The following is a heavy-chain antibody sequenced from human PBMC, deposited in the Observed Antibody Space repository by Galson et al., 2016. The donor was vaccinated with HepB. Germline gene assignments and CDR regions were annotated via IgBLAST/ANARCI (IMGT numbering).Heavy chain of an antibody. J-gene: IGHJ4*02. D-gene: IGHD4/OR15-4a*01. CDR1: GGPIDSYY. Sequence: LSLTCTVSGGPIDSYYWSWIRQPPGKGLEWIGYIYHSGSTSYNPSLKSRVTISVDKSKKQFSLKMSSVTAGDTAVYYCAGGGNYGVFDLWGQGTLVTVSS. V-gene: IGHV4-59*01. CDR3: AGGGNYGVFDL. CDR2: IYHSGST.